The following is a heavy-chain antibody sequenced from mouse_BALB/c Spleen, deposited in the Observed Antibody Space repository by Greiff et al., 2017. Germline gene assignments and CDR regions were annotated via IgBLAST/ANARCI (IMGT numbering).Heavy chain of an antibody. CDR3: ARGLRELAY. V-gene: IGHV2-9*02. J-gene: IGHJ3*01. D-gene: IGHD2-2*01. Sequence: QVQLKQSGPGLVAPSQSLSITCTVSGFSLTSYGVHWVRQPPGKGLEWLGVIWAGGSTNYNSALMSRLSISKDNSKSQVFLKMNSLQTDDTAMDYCARGLRELAYWGQGTLVTVSA. CDR1: GFSLTSYG. CDR2: IWAGGST.